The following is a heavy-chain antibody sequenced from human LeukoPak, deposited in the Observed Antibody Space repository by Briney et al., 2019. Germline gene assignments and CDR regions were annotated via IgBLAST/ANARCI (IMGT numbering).Heavy chain of an antibody. Sequence: QSGGSLRLSCAASGFTFSSYEMNWVRQAPGKGLEWVSYISSSGSTIYYADSVKGRFTISRDNAKNSLYLQMNSLRAEDTAVYYCARFGGVIAFDYWGQGTLVTVSS. CDR1: GFTFSSYE. D-gene: IGHD3-16*02. V-gene: IGHV3-48*03. CDR3: ARFGGVIAFDY. CDR2: ISSSGSTI. J-gene: IGHJ4*02.